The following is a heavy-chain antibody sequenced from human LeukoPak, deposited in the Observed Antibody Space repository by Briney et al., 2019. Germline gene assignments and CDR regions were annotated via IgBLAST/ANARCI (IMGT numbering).Heavy chain of an antibody. Sequence: ASVTVSCKASGYTFTSYGINWVRQATGQGLEWMGWMNPNSGNTGYAQKFQGRVTITRNTSISTAYMELSSLRAEDTAVYYRARERVDYQLLSKRGVYYFDYWGQGTVVTVSS. J-gene: IGHJ4*02. CDR2: MNPNSGNT. CDR1: GYTFTSYG. V-gene: IGHV1-8*03. D-gene: IGHD2-2*01. CDR3: ARERVDYQLLSKRGVYYFDY.